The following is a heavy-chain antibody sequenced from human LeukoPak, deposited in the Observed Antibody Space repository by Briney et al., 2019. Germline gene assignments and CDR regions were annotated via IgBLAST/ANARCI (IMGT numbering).Heavy chain of an antibody. D-gene: IGHD3-10*01. J-gene: IGHJ4*02. CDR3: ARGQGGSGSYYKASYYFDY. Sequence: SETLSLTCAVYGGSFSGYYWSWIRQPPGKGLEWIGEINHSGSTNYNPPLKSRVTISVDTSKNQFSLKLSSVTAADTAVYYCARGQGGSGSYYKASYYFDYWGQGTLVTVSS. CDR1: GGSFSGYY. V-gene: IGHV4-34*01. CDR2: INHSGST.